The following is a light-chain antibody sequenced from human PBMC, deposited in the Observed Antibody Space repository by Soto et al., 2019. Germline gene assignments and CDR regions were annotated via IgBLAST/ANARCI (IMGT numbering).Light chain of an antibody. CDR2: SAS. J-gene: IGKJ4*01. V-gene: IGKV1-27*01. Sequence: DIHMTQSPASVSASVGGGVTITCRSSQGIANYLAWYQQTPGNVPKLLIYSASTLQSGVPSRFSGSGSGTDFTLTISSLQPEDFATYYCQQSYSTPLTFGGGTKVDNK. CDR3: QQSYSTPLT. CDR1: QGIANY.